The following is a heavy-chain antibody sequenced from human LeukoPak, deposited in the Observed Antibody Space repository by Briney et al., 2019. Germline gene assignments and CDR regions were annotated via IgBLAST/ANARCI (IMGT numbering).Heavy chain of an antibody. CDR3: ARGRGITIFGVVSLDY. J-gene: IGHJ4*02. D-gene: IGHD3-3*01. CDR2: MNPNSGNT. V-gene: IGHV1-8*01. CDR1: GYTFTSYD. Sequence: ASVKVSCKASGYTFTSYDINWVRQATGQRLEWMGWMNPNSGNTGYAQKFQGRVTMTRNTSISTAYMELSSLRSEDTAVYYCARGRGITIFGVVSLDYWGQGTLVTVSS.